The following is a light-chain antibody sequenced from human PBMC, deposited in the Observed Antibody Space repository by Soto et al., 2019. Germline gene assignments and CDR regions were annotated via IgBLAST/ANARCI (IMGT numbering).Light chain of an antibody. CDR1: QRVSSD. CDR3: QQRGNWPLT. CDR2: DAA. J-gene: IGKJ5*01. Sequence: EVVLTQSPATLSLSPGEQATLSCRASQRVSSDLAWYKQKPGQSPRLLFVDAANRATGIPARFSGRGSGTDFTLTISSLEPEDFAVYYCQQRGNWPLTFGQGTRLEI. V-gene: IGKV3-11*01.